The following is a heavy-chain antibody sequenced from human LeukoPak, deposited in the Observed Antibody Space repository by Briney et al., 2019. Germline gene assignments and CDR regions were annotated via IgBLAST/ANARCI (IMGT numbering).Heavy chain of an antibody. D-gene: IGHD2/OR15-2a*01. Sequence: SETLSLTCTVSGGSISNYYWSWIRQPPGKGLEWIGYIYYSGSTNYNPPLKSRVTMSVDTSKNQFSLKLSSVSAADTAVYYCARSISARNWFDPWGQGTLVTVSS. CDR3: ARSISARNWFDP. CDR2: IYYSGST. V-gene: IGHV4-59*01. CDR1: GGSISNYY. J-gene: IGHJ5*02.